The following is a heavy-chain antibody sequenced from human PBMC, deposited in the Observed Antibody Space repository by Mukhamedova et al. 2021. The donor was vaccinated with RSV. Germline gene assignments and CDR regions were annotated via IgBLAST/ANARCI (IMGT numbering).Heavy chain of an antibody. J-gene: IGHJ5*02. D-gene: IGHD2-15*01. V-gene: IGHV3-23*01. CDR2: MSGSGGNT. CDR3: AKGLMRIRFDP. Sequence: WVSGMSGSGGNTNYADSVKGRFTISRDNSKNTLNLQMSSLRADDTAIYYCAKGLMRIRFDPWGQGTLVTVSS.